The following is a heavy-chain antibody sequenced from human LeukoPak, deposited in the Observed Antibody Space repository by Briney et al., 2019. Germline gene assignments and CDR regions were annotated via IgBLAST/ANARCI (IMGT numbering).Heavy chain of an antibody. CDR3: ARAQLSTIFGVVHTPLDY. J-gene: IGHJ4*02. Sequence: GGSLRLSCAASGFTVSSNYMSWVRQAQGKGLEWDSVIYSGGTTYYRDSVKGRFTISRDNSKNTLYLQMNTLRAEDTAVYYCARAQLSTIFGVVHTPLDYWGQGTLVTVSS. V-gene: IGHV3-53*01. CDR2: IYSGGTT. D-gene: IGHD3-3*01. CDR1: GFTVSSNY.